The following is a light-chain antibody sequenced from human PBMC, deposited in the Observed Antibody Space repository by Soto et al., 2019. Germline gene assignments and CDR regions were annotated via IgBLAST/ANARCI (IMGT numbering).Light chain of an antibody. CDR3: GTWDTRLGAVV. V-gene: IGLV1-51*01. CDR2: DNN. CDR1: SSNIGNNY. Sequence: QSVLTQPPSVSAAPGQKVTISCSGSSSNIGNNYVSWYQQLPGTAPKLLIYDNNNRPSGIPDRFSGSQSGTSATLGITGLQTGDEADYYCGTWDTRLGAVVFGGGTKVTVL. J-gene: IGLJ2*01.